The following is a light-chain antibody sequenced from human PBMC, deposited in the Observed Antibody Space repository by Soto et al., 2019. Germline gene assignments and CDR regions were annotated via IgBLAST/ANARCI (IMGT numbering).Light chain of an antibody. CDR1: QSVSSN. CDR3: QQYNNWPPNT. V-gene: IGKV3-15*01. J-gene: IGKJ4*01. CDR2: GAS. Sequence: EIVMTQSPATLSVSPGERATLSCRASQSVSSNLAWYQQKPGQAARLPIYGASTRATGIPARFSGSGSGTEFTLTIRSLQSEDFAVYYCQQYNNWPPNTFGGGTKVEIK.